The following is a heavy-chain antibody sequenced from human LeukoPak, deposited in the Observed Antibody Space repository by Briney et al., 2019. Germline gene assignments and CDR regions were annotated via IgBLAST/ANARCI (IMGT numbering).Heavy chain of an antibody. Sequence: ASVKVSCKASGYTFTGYYMHWVRQAPGQGLEWMGWINPNSGGTNYAQKFQGRVTMTRDTSISTAYMELSRLRSDDTAVYYCARNERGSGWYGVYYYYMDVWGKRTTVTVSS. V-gene: IGHV1-2*02. CDR2: INPNSGGT. D-gene: IGHD6-19*01. CDR3: ARNERGSGWYGVYYYYMDV. J-gene: IGHJ6*03. CDR1: GYTFTGYY.